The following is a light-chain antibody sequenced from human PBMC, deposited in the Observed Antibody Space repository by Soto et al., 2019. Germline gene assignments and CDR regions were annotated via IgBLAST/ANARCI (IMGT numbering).Light chain of an antibody. Sequence: IQMTQSPSSLSASVGDRVTITCRANQDIANFLHWYQHKPGKAPRLLIYAASNLQRGVPSRFSGRGSGTDFTLTINSLEPEDFASYYCHQSLSSPYSFGPGTKVEIK. CDR3: HQSLSSPYS. CDR1: QDIANF. J-gene: IGKJ2*03. CDR2: AAS. V-gene: IGKV1-39*01.